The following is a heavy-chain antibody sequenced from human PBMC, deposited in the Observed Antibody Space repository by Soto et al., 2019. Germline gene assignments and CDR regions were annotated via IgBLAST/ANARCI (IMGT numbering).Heavy chain of an antibody. J-gene: IGHJ6*02. D-gene: IGHD3-3*01. Sequence: ASVKVSCKASGYTFTRYDMHWVRQAPGQRLEWMGWINAGNGNTKYSQKFQGRVTITRDTSASTAYMEVSSLRSDDTAVYYCASIFTSFGVFIWKHYYVMDVWGQGTTVTVSS. V-gene: IGHV1-3*01. CDR2: INAGNGNT. CDR1: GYTFTRYD. CDR3: ASIFTSFGVFIWKHYYVMDV.